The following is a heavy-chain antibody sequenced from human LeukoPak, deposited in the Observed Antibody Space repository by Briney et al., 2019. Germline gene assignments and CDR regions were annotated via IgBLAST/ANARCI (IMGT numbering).Heavy chain of an antibody. CDR2: INHSGST. D-gene: IGHD3-22*01. J-gene: IGHJ6*02. CDR1: GGSFSGYY. V-gene: IGHV4-34*01. CDR3: ASPTHNYYDSSGYPPMDV. Sequence: SETLSLTCAVYGGSFSGYYWSWIRQPPGKGLEWIGEINHSGSTNYNPSLKSRVTISVDTSKNQFSLKLSSVTAADTAVYYCASPTHNYYDSSGYPPMDVWGQGTTVTVSS.